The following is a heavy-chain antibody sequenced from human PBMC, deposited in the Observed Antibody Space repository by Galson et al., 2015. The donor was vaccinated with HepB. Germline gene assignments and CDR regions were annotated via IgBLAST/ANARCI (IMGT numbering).Heavy chain of an antibody. CDR1: GFTFSDYY. Sequence: SLRLSCAASGFTFSDYYMSWIRQAPGKGLEWVSYISSSSSYTNYADSVKGRFTISRDNAKNSLYLQMNSLRAEDTAVYYCARDLETHGELLSGFDPWGQGTLVTVSS. CDR3: ARDLETHGELLSGFDP. CDR2: ISSSSSYT. D-gene: IGHD3-10*01. V-gene: IGHV3-11*06. J-gene: IGHJ5*02.